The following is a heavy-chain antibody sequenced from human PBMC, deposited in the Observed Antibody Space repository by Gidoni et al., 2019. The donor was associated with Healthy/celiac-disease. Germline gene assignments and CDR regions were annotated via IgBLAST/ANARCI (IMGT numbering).Heavy chain of an antibody. J-gene: IGHJ6*02. CDR3: ARVGKAAAVNGMDV. CDR2: INHSGST. D-gene: IGHD6-13*01. Sequence: QVQLQQWGAGLLKPSETLSLTCAVHGGSFSGYYWSWIRQPPGKGLEWIGEINHSGSTNYNPSLKSRVTISVDTSKNQFSLKLSSVTAADTAVYYCARVGKAAAVNGMDVWGQGTTVTVSS. V-gene: IGHV4-34*01. CDR1: GGSFSGYY.